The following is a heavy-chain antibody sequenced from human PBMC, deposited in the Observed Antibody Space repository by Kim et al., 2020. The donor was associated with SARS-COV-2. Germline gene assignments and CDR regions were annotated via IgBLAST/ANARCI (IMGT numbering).Heavy chain of an antibody. CDR3: ARRTAMGPPYYYGMDV. V-gene: IGHV1-18*04. CDR1: GYTFTSYG. CDR2: ISAYNGNT. J-gene: IGHJ6*02. Sequence: ASVKVSCKASGYTFTSYGISWVRQAPGQGLEWMGWISAYNGNTNYAQKLQGRVTMTTDTSTSTAYMELRSLRSDDTAVYYCARRTAMGPPYYYGMDVWGQGTTVTVSS. D-gene: IGHD5-18*01.